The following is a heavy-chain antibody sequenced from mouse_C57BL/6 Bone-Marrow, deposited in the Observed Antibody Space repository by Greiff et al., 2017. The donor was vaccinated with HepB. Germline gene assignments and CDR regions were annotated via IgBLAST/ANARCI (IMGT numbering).Heavy chain of an antibody. Sequence: EVQLVESGGGLVQPGGSLKLSCAASGFTFSDYGMAWVRQAPRKGPEWVAFISNLAYSIYYADTVTGRFTISRENAKNTLYLEMSSLRSEDTAMYYCARSYGSSSAWFAYWGQGTLVTVSA. V-gene: IGHV5-15*01. CDR1: GFTFSDYG. CDR3: ARSYGSSSAWFAY. D-gene: IGHD1-1*01. J-gene: IGHJ3*01. CDR2: ISNLAYSI.